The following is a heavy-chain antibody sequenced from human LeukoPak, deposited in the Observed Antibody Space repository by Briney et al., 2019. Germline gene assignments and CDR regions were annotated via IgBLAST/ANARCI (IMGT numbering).Heavy chain of an antibody. D-gene: IGHD5-12*01. CDR2: IKQDGSEK. Sequence: GGSLRLSCAASGFTFSSYWMSWVRQAPGKGLEWVANIKQDGSEKYYVDSVKGRFTISRDNAKNSLYLQMNSLGAEDTAVYYCARRSRYSGYDYPGYYYYGMDVWGQGTTVTVSS. CDR1: GFTFSSYW. J-gene: IGHJ6*02. V-gene: IGHV3-7*01. CDR3: ARRSRYSGYDYPGYYYYGMDV.